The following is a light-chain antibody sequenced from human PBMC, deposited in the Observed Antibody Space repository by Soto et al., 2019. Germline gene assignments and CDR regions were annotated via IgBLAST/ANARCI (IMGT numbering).Light chain of an antibody. Sequence: QSALTQRASVSGSPGQSITISCTGTSTDVGIYNYVLWYQQHPGKAPKVMIYEVSNRPSGVSNRFSGSKSGDTASLTISGLQAEDEADYYCSSYTTSRTYVFGTGTKLTVL. CDR1: STDVGIYNY. CDR2: EVS. V-gene: IGLV2-14*01. J-gene: IGLJ1*01. CDR3: SSYTTSRTYV.